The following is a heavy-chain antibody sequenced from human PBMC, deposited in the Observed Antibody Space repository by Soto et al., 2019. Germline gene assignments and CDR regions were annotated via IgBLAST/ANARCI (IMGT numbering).Heavy chain of an antibody. D-gene: IGHD3-10*01. CDR3: ARDRREVRGVITRSPNWFDP. CDR2: IYYSGST. V-gene: IGHV4-31*03. J-gene: IGHJ5*02. CDR1: GGSISSGGYY. Sequence: SETLSLTCTVSGGSISSGGYYWSWIRQHPGKGLEWIGYIYYSGSTYYNPSLKSRVTISVDTSKNQFSLKLSSVTAADTAVYYCARDRREVRGVITRSPNWFDPWGQGTLVTVS.